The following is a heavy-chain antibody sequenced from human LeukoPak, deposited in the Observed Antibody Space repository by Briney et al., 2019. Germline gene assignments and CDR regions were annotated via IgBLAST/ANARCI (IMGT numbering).Heavy chain of an antibody. V-gene: IGHV3-53*01. CDR2: IYSGGST. J-gene: IGHJ4*02. Sequence: GGSLRLSCAASGFTFSSYWMSWVRQAPGKGLEWVSVIYSGGSTYYADSVKGRFTISRDNSKNTLYLQMNSLRAEDTAVYYCARLYSPLWGQGTLVTVSS. D-gene: IGHD5-12*01. CDR3: ARLYSPL. CDR1: GFTFSSYW.